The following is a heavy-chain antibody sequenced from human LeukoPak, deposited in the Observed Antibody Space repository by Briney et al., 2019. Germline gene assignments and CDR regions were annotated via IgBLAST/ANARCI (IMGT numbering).Heavy chain of an antibody. V-gene: IGHV3-21*01. CDR3: ARGTITMVRGVTPPADY. D-gene: IGHD3-10*01. CDR2: ISSSSSYI. J-gene: IGHJ4*02. CDR1: GFTFSSHS. Sequence: GGSLRLSCAASGFTFSSHSMNWVRQAPGKGLEWVSSISSSSSYIYYADSVKGRFTISRDSAKNSLYPQMNSLRAEDTAVYYCARGTITMVRGVTPPADYWGQGTLVTVSS.